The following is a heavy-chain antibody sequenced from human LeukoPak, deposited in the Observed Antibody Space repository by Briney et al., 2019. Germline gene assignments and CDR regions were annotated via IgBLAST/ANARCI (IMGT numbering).Heavy chain of an antibody. V-gene: IGHV4-30-4*08. CDR3: ASRIAAAGKGNYYMDV. CDR1: GGSISSGDYY. D-gene: IGHD6-13*01. Sequence: SETLSLTCTVSGGSISSGDYYWSWIRHPPGKGLEWIGYIYYSGSTYYNPSLKSRVTISVDTSKNQFSLKLSSVTAADTAVYYCASRIAAAGKGNYYMDVWGKGTTVTVSS. CDR2: IYYSGST. J-gene: IGHJ6*03.